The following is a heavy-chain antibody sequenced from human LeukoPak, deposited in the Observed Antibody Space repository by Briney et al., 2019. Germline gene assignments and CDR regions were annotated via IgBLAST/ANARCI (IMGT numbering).Heavy chain of an antibody. Sequence: GGSLRLSCAASGFTFSNAWMSWVRQAPGKGLEWVGGIKSKTDGRTTDYAAAVKGRFTISRDDSKNTLYLQMNSLKTEDTAVYYCTTDSGTPSYGYNYWGQGTLVTVSS. CDR3: TTDSGTPSYGYNY. V-gene: IGHV3-15*01. J-gene: IGHJ4*02. CDR1: GFTFSNAW. D-gene: IGHD5-18*01. CDR2: IKSKTDGRTT.